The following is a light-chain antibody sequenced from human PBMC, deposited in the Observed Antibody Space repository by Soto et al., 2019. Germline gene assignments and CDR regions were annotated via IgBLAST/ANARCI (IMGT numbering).Light chain of an antibody. CDR1: RSVDTD. Sequence: EIMMTQSPATLSVSTGDSATLSCRASRSVDTDLAWYQQKPGQAPRLLVFATSARATGVPDRFRGSRSGTDFTLTISSLQPEDSATYYCHQYYNRPLWTFGQGTKVDIK. CDR2: ATS. V-gene: IGKV3-15*01. CDR3: HQYYNRPLWT. J-gene: IGKJ1*01.